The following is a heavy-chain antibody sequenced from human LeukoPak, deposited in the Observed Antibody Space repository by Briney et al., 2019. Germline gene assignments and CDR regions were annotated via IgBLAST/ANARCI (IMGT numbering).Heavy chain of an antibody. J-gene: IGHJ4*02. CDR1: GASFSSSTYY. D-gene: IGHD6-13*01. V-gene: IGHV4-39*01. CDR2: IYYSGST. Sequence: PSETLSLTCTVSGASFSSSTYYWGWIRQPPGKGLEWLGRIYYSGSTYYNPSLNSRVTMSVDTSKNQFSLKLSSVTAADTAVYYCARHAGGISATGTRPFDYWGQGTLVTVSS. CDR3: ARHAGGISATGTRPFDY.